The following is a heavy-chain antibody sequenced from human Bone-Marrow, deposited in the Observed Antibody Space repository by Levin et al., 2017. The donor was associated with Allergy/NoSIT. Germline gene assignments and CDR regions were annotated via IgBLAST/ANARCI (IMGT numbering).Heavy chain of an antibody. CDR1: GFTFSRYA. J-gene: IGHJ6*02. CDR3: TRDGGVAYGMDA. D-gene: IGHD3-3*01. Sequence: PGESLKISCSASGFTFSRYAMNWVRQAPGKGLEWVSYINGASRAIYYADSVKGRFTISRDNAKNSLSLQMNSLRAEDTAVYYCTRDGGVAYGMDAWGQGTTVTVSS. CDR2: INGASRAI. V-gene: IGHV3-48*04.